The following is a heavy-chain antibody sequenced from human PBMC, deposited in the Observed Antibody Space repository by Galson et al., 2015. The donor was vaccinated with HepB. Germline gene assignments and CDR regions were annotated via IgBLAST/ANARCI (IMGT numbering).Heavy chain of an antibody. CDR2: ISYDGTIK. CDR1: GFTFSTYA. Sequence: SLRLSCAASGFTFSTYAMHWVRQAPGKGLEWVAVISYDGTIKYYRDSVKGRFTISRDNSKDTLYLQLNSLRAEDTGVYYCAKDGHPGYGDYLDYWGQGTLVTVSS. J-gene: IGHJ4*02. V-gene: IGHV3-30-3*01. D-gene: IGHD4-17*01. CDR3: AKDGHPGYGDYLDY.